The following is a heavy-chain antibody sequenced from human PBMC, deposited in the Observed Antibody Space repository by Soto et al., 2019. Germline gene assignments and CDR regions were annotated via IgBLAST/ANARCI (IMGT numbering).Heavy chain of an antibody. CDR3: ARDSKSLFGELLSRRIDAFDI. J-gene: IGHJ3*02. V-gene: IGHV1-18*01. CDR1: GYTFTSYG. Sequence: QVQLVQSGAEVKKPGASVKVSCKASGYTFTSYGISWVRQAPGQGLEWMGWISAYNGNTNYAQKLQGRGTMTTDTSTSTAYMELRSLRSDDTDVYYCARDSKSLFGELLSRRIDAFDIWGQGTMVTVSS. D-gene: IGHD3-10*01. CDR2: ISAYNGNT.